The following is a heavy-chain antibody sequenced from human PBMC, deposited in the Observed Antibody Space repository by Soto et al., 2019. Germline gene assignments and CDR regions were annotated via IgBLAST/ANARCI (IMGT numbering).Heavy chain of an antibody. V-gene: IGHV4-59*01. CDR1: GGSISTYY. D-gene: IGHD6-19*01. Sequence: SETLSLTCTVSGGSISTYYWSWIRQPPGKGLEWIGYIYYSGSTSYNPSLKSRVTISVDTSKDQFSPKLRSVTAADTAVYYCASDRSSGWDQGYGMDVWGQGTTVTVSS. CDR2: IYYSGST. CDR3: ASDRSSGWDQGYGMDV. J-gene: IGHJ6*02.